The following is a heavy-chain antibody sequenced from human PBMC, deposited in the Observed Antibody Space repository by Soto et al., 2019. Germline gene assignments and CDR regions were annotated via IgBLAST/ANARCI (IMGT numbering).Heavy chain of an antibody. J-gene: IGHJ5*02. V-gene: IGHV1-69*01. D-gene: IGHD4-4*01. CDR2: IKPISDIT. CDR1: GDTFGRFT. CDR3: ARDPSTINKLIGVWFDP. Sequence: QIRLVQSGAEVQKPGSSVRVSCKASGDTFGRFTINWVRQAPGQGRAWMGGIKPISDITNYAQRFQGRVTFTADASTSTVYLELSSLRSEDTAMYYCARDPSTINKLIGVWFDPWGQGTLVTVSS.